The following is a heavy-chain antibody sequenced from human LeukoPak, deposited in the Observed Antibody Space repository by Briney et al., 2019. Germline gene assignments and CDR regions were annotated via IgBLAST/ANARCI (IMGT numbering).Heavy chain of an antibody. CDR3: ARDLLHRGYAFDI. CDR2: IYSSGST. V-gene: IGHV4-61*02. D-gene: IGHD3-22*01. CDR1: GYSISSGYY. Sequence: PSETLSLTCTVSGYSISSGYYWSWIRQPAGQGLEWIGRIYSSGSTNYNPSLKSRVTISVDTSKNHFSLKLSSVTAADTAVYYCARDLLHRGYAFDIWGRGTMVTVSS. J-gene: IGHJ3*02.